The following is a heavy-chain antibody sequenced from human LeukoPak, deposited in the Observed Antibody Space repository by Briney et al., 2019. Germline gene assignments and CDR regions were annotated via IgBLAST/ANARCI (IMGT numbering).Heavy chain of an antibody. CDR2: ISAYNGNT. CDR1: GYTFPSYG. V-gene: IGHV1-18*04. CDR3: AREASEIDY. Sequence: ASVNVSCKASGYTFPSYGISWLGQAPGQGLEWMGWISAYNGNTNYAQKLQGRVTMTTDTSTSTAYMELRSLRSDDTAVYYCAREASEIDYWGQGTLVTVSS. J-gene: IGHJ4*02. D-gene: IGHD6-19*01.